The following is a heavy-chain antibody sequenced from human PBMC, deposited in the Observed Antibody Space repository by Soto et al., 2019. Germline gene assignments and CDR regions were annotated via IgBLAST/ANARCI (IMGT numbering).Heavy chain of an antibody. Sequence: PSETLSLTCAVYGGSFSDYYWSWIRQPPGKGLEWIGEINHSGSTNYNPSLKSRVTISVDTSKNQFSLKLSSVTAADTAVYYRARGIIAVAGNWFDPWGQGTLVTVSS. CDR3: ARGIIAVAGNWFDP. J-gene: IGHJ5*02. CDR2: INHSGST. CDR1: GGSFSDYY. V-gene: IGHV4-34*01. D-gene: IGHD6-19*01.